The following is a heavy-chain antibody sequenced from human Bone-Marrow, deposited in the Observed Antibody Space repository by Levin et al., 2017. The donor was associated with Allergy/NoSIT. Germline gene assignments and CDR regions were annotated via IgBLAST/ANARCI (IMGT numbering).Heavy chain of an antibody. J-gene: IGHJ5*02. CDR2: ISASGGDT. V-gene: IGHV3-23*01. D-gene: IGHD3-9*01. Sequence: GESLKISCVASGFTFSTYGMSWVRQAPGKGLEWVSSISASGGDTFYADSVEGPFTVSRDRSINTLYLQMSSLKAEDTGVYYCAKDRSPFYEILTGSDHWGQGTLVTVSS. CDR3: AKDRSPFYEILTGSDH. CDR1: GFTFSTYG.